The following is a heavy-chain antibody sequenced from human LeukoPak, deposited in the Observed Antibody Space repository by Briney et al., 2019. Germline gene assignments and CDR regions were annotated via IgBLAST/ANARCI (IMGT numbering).Heavy chain of an antibody. CDR1: GFMFSSYW. D-gene: IGHD6-19*01. CDR2: IKEDGSEK. V-gene: IGHV3-7*03. Sequence: GGSLRLSCAASGFMFSSYWMNWVRQAPGKGLEWVANIKEDGSEKYYVDSVKGRFTISRDSAKNSLYLQMNSLRAEDTAVYYCARGVADFDYWGQGALVTVSS. J-gene: IGHJ4*02. CDR3: ARGVADFDY.